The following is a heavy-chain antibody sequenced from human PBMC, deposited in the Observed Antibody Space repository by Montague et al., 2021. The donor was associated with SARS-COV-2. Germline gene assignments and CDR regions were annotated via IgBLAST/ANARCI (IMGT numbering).Heavy chain of an antibody. Sequence: TLSLTCTVSGGSISGGDYYWSWIRQHPGKDLEGIGYMSYRGSPYYNPSLMSRVTISRDTSKNQFSLNLRSATAADTAVYYCARVHYGFNYFHYWGQGTLVTVSS. J-gene: IGHJ4*02. V-gene: IGHV4-31*03. D-gene: IGHD3-10*01. CDR3: ARVHYGFNYFHY. CDR2: MSYRGSP. CDR1: GGSISGGDYY.